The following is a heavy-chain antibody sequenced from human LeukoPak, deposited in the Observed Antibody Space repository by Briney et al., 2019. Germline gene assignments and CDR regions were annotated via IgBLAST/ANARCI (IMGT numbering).Heavy chain of an antibody. Sequence: PGRSLRLSCAASGFTFSGYGIHWVRQAPGKGLEWVAFLSYDGSNKFYADSVKGRFTISRDNSETTLYLQMNSPRAEDTAVYYCARALYNNGWYYFDYWGQGTLVTVSS. CDR1: GFTFSGYG. J-gene: IGHJ4*02. CDR3: ARALYNNGWYYFDY. CDR2: LSYDGSNK. V-gene: IGHV3-33*01. D-gene: IGHD6-19*01.